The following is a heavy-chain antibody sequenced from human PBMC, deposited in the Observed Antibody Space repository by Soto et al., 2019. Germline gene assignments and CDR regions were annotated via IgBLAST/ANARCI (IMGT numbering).Heavy chain of an antibody. Sequence: ASVKVSCKASGYTFTSYGFSWVRQAPGQGLEWMGWISAYNGDTNYAQKNQGRVTMTTDTSTSTAYMELRSLTSDDTAVYYCARDNKAHTYYYNGIDVWGQGTTVTVSS. J-gene: IGHJ6*02. CDR1: GYTFTSYG. CDR2: ISAYNGDT. V-gene: IGHV1-18*01. CDR3: ARDNKAHTYYYNGIDV.